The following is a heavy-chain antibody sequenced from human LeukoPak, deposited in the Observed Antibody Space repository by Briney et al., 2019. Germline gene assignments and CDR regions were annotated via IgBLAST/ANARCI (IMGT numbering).Heavy chain of an antibody. CDR2: INHSGST. CDR3: ARDRSYGDAFDI. D-gene: IGHD1-26*01. CDR1: GGSFSGYY. V-gene: IGHV4-34*01. J-gene: IGHJ3*02. Sequence: PPETLSLTCAVYGGSFSGYYWSWIRQPPGKGLEWIGEINHSGSTNYNPSLKSRVTISVDTSKNQFSLKLSSVTAADTAVYYCARDRSYGDAFDIWGQGTMVTVSS.